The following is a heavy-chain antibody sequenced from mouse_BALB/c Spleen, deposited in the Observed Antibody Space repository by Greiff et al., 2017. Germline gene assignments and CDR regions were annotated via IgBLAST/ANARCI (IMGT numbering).Heavy chain of an antibody. J-gene: IGHJ3*01. CDR3: ARDGYYGSSYWFAY. V-gene: IGHV2-9*02. CDR2: IWAGGST. D-gene: IGHD1-1*01. CDR1: GFSLTSYG. Sequence: VQVVESGPGLVAPSQSLSITCTVSGFSLTSYGVHWVRQPPGKGLEWLGVIWAGGSTNYNSALMSRLSISKDNSKSQVFLKMNSLQTDDTAMYYCARDGYYGSSYWFAYWGQGTLVTVSA.